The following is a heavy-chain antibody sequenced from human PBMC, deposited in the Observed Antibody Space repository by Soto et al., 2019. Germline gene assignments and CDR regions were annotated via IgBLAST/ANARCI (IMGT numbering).Heavy chain of an antibody. V-gene: IGHV3-23*01. CDR2: LTGSGGTT. CDR3: AKGGDEVVATHKDAFDV. Sequence: EVQLLESGGGLVQPGGSLRLSCAASGFTFSSYAMSWVRQAPGKGLEWVSALTGSGGTTYYAYSVKGRFTISRDNSKNTVYLQMNSLRAEDTAVYYCAKGGDEVVATHKDAFDVWGHGTMVTVSS. CDR1: GFTFSSYA. J-gene: IGHJ3*01. D-gene: IGHD2-15*01.